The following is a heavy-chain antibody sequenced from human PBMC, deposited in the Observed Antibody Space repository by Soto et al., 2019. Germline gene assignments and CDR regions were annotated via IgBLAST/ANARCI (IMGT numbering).Heavy chain of an antibody. CDR3: ARGGRMGNWYFDL. CDR2: IIPMFGST. V-gene: IGHV1-69*01. Sequence: QVQLVQSGAEVKKPGSSVKLSCNAAGGTFNNLAVRWVRQAPGQGLEWMGEIIPMFGSTNYAQRFQGRVTITADESRSIAYMYLSSLRSDDTAIYYCARGGRMGNWYFDLWGRGTLVTVSS. CDR1: GGTFNNLA. D-gene: IGHD3-10*01. J-gene: IGHJ2*01.